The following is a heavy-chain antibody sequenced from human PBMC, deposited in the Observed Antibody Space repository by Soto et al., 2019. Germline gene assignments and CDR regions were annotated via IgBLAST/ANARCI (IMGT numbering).Heavy chain of an antibody. V-gene: IGHV1-3*01. Sequence: QVQLVQSGAEVKIPGASVKVSCKASGYTFTNYGIHWVRQAPGQRLEWMGWINAGNGDTKYSENFQGRVTITRDTSASTVYLDLSSLSSEDTAFYYCARTGHSGSYDCWGQGTLVTVSS. CDR2: INAGNGDT. J-gene: IGHJ4*02. CDR3: ARTGHSGSYDC. CDR1: GYTFTNYG. D-gene: IGHD3-22*01.